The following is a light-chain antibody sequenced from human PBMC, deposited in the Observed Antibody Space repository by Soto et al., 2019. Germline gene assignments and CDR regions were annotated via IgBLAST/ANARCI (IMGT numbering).Light chain of an antibody. CDR2: DAS. CDR1: QSISTY. V-gene: IGKV1-39*01. Sequence: LTTDDPSSLSGETCDSVTIIRRASQSISTYLNWYQKKPGKAPNLLIYDASRLQSGVPSRFSGSGGGTDFTLSISSVQPEDFATYFCQQSYMDPITFGQGTRLEIK. CDR3: QQSYMDPIT. J-gene: IGKJ5*01.